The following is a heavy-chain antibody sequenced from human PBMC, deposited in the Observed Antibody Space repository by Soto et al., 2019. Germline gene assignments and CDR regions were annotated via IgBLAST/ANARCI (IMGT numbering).Heavy chain of an antibody. J-gene: IGHJ6*02. CDR1: GSALSTYI. Sequence: EVKLLQSGGGLVQPGGSLRLSCAASGSALSTYIMTWVRQAPGKGLEWVSSMTGSSGNTYYADSVRGRFTTSRDNSRTTLYLQMDSLRADDTAVYYCAKSSATGQSDGMDVWGQGTTVAVSS. CDR2: MTGSSGNT. CDR3: AKSSATGQSDGMDV. D-gene: IGHD7-27*01. V-gene: IGHV3-23*01.